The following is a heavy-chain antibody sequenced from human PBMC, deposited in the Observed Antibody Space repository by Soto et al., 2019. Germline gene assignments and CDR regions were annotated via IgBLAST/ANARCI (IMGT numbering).Heavy chain of an antibody. J-gene: IGHJ4*02. D-gene: IGHD2-2*01. V-gene: IGHV2-5*02. CDR2: VYWDDDK. CDR3: AHRPYCGVTGCYGMDFFDQ. Sequence: QITLEESGPTLVKPTQTLTLTCSFSGFSLATSGVGVGWIRQPPGQALEWLAIVYWDDDKKYSPSLASRLTVTWDTSKTQVVLTVTNIDPADTGTYFCAHRPYCGVTGCYGMDFFDQWGRGILVTVSS. CDR1: GFSLATSGVG.